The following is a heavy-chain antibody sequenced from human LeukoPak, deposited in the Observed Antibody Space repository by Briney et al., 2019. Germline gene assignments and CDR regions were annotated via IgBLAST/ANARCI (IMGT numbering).Heavy chain of an antibody. CDR3: ARDSSGDYWYFGL. CDR1: GGSISSGGYY. J-gene: IGHJ2*01. D-gene: IGHD4-17*01. Sequence: PSETLSHTCTVSGGSISSGGYYWSWIRQHPEKGLEWTGYLYSIGSTYYNPSLKSRVTISVDTSKNQVSLKMSPVTAADTAVYYCARDSSGDYWYFGLWGRGTLVTVSS. CDR2: LYSIGST. V-gene: IGHV4-31*03.